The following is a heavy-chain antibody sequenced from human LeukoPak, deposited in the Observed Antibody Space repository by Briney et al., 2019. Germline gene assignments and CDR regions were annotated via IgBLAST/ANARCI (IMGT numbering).Heavy chain of an antibody. CDR1: GYTFTSYG. D-gene: IGHD6-13*01. CDR3: ASAAAADNWFDP. Sequence: ASVKVSCKASGYTFTSYGISWVRQAPGQGLEWMGWISAYNGNTNYAQKLQGRVTMTTDTSTSTAYMELRSLRSDDTAVYYCASAAAADNWFDPWGQGTLATVSS. V-gene: IGHV1-18*01. J-gene: IGHJ5*02. CDR2: ISAYNGNT.